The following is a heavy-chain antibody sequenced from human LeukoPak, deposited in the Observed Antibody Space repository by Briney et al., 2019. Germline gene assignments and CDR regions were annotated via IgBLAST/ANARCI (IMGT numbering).Heavy chain of an antibody. Sequence: GASVKVSSKASAYTFTSYDINWVRQAPGQGLEWMGWMNPNSGNTGYAQKFQGRVTMTRNTSISTAYMELSSLRSEDTAVYYCARGAPGSYCSGGSCPYIDYWGQGTLISVSS. V-gene: IGHV1-8*01. D-gene: IGHD2-15*01. CDR1: AYTFTSYD. CDR3: ARGAPGSYCSGGSCPYIDY. J-gene: IGHJ4*02. CDR2: MNPNSGNT.